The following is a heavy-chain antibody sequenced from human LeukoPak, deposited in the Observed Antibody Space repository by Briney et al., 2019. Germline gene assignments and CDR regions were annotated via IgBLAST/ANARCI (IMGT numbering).Heavy chain of an antibody. CDR3: ARDRYYYDSSGYFDY. J-gene: IGHJ4*02. Sequence: GGSLRLSCAASGFTFSSYAMHWVRQAPGKGLEWVAVISYDGSNKYYADSVKGRFTISRDNSKNTLYLQMSSLRAEDTAVYYCARDRYYYDSSGYFDYWGQGTLVTVSS. CDR1: GFTFSSYA. V-gene: IGHV3-30-3*01. CDR2: ISYDGSNK. D-gene: IGHD3-22*01.